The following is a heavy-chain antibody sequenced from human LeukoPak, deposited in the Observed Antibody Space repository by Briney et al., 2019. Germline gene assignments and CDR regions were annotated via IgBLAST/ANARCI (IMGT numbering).Heavy chain of an antibody. CDR3: AREAYSPLYYYYYGMDV. CDR2: IYYSGST. J-gene: IGHJ6*02. Sequence: SETLSLTCTVSGGSISSGGYYWSWIRQHPGKGLEWIVYIYYSGSTYYNPSLKSRVTISVDTSKNQFSLKLSSVTAADTAVYYCAREAYSPLYYYYYGMDVWAKGPRSPSP. CDR1: GGSISSGGYY. D-gene: IGHD2-15*01. V-gene: IGHV4-31*03.